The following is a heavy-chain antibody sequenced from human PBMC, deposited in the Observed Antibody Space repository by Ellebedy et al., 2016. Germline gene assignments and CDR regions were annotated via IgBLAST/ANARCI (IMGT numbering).Heavy chain of an antibody. J-gene: IGHJ4*02. CDR1: GFTVSSNY. D-gene: IGHD2-15*01. Sequence: GESLKISXAASGFTVSSNYMSWVRQAPGKGLEWVSVIYSGGSTYYADSVKGRFTISRDNSKNTLYLQMNSLRAEDTAVYYCARDHWDITAGYFDYWGQGTLVTVSS. V-gene: IGHV3-66*01. CDR3: ARDHWDITAGYFDY. CDR2: IYSGGST.